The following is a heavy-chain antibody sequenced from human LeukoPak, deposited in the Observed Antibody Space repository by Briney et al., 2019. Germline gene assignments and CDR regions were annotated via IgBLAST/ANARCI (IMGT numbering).Heavy chain of an antibody. V-gene: IGHV4-4*09. J-gene: IGHJ6*03. CDR2: IYTSGTT. D-gene: IGHD3-10*01. CDR1: GGSISSYY. CDR3: ARLLVRGVIITQSLYYYYYMDV. Sequence: SSETLSLTCTVAGGSISSYYWSWIRQPAGKGLGWIGYIYTSGTTNYNPSLKSGVTISVDTSKNQFSLKLSSVTAADTAVYYCARLLVRGVIITQSLYYYYYMDVWGKGTTVTVSS.